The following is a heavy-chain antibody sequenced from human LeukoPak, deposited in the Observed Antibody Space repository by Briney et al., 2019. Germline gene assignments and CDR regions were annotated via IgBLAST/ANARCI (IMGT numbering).Heavy chain of an antibody. D-gene: IGHD3-3*01. CDR2: IYWDDDK. V-gene: IGHV2-5*02. CDR1: GFSFSTSGVG. Sequence: SGPTLVNPSQTLTLTCTFSGFSFSTSGVGVGWIRQPPGKALEWLALIYWDDDKAYSPSLKSRITITKDSSKNQVVLTMTNMDPVDTATYYCAHLRFLEWLLYPGERYFDYWGQGTLVTVSS. J-gene: IGHJ4*02. CDR3: AHLRFLEWLLYPGERYFDY.